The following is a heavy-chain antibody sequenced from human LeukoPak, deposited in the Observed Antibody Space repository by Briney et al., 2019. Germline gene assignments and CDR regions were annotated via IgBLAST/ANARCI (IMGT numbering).Heavy chain of an antibody. CDR3: ARESIAAREYYYGMDV. V-gene: IGHV1-18*01. CDR2: ISAYNGNT. Sequence: ASVKVSCKASGYTFTSYGISWVRQAPGQGLEWMGWISAYNGNTNYAQKLQGRVTMTTDTSTSTAYMEVRSLRSDDTAVYYCARESIAAREYYYGMDVWGQGTTVTVSS. CDR1: GYTFTSYG. D-gene: IGHD6-6*01. J-gene: IGHJ6*02.